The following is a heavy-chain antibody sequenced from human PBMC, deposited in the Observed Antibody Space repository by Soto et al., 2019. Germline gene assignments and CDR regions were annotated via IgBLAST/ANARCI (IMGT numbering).Heavy chain of an antibody. Sequence: QVQLVQSGAEVKKPGASEKVSCKASGYTFTSYDINWVRQATGQGLEWMGWMNPNSGNTGYAQKFQGRVTMTRNTSISTDYMELSSLRSEDTAVYYCARGYYGSGSLWFDPWGQGTLVTVSS. CDR1: GYTFTSYD. CDR3: ARGYYGSGSLWFDP. J-gene: IGHJ5*02. V-gene: IGHV1-8*01. D-gene: IGHD3-10*01. CDR2: MNPNSGNT.